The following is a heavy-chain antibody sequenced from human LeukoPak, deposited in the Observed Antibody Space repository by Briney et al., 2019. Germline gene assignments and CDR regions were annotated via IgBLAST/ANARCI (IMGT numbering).Heavy chain of an antibody. D-gene: IGHD3-22*01. CDR2: ISGSGGST. Sequence: PGGSLRLSCAASGFTFSSYAMSWVRQAPGKGLEWVSAISGSGGSTYYADSVKGRFTISRDNSKNTLYLQMNSLRAEDTAVYYCAKDSFGYYDSSGYLPWFDPWGQGTLVTVSS. V-gene: IGHV3-23*01. CDR1: GFTFSSYA. CDR3: AKDSFGYYDSSGYLPWFDP. J-gene: IGHJ5*02.